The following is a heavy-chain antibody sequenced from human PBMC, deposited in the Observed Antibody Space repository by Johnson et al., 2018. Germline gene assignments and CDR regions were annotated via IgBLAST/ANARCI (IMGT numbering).Heavy chain of an antibody. CDR3: SRPKVGATSGGMDV. CDR1: GFTFSGFA. V-gene: IGHV3-30-3*01. J-gene: IGHJ6*03. CDR2: ISFDGVDE. Sequence: VQLVESGGGVVQPGRSLRLSCAASGFTFSGFAMHWVRQAPGKGLEWVAMISFDGVDEFYADSVGGRFTVSRDNSKNTRFLKMSSLRAEDTALYYCSRPKVGATSGGMDVWGTGTTVTVSS. D-gene: IGHD1-26*01.